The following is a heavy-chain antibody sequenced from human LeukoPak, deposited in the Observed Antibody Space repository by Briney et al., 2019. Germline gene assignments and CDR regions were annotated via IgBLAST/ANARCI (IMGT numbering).Heavy chain of an antibody. V-gene: IGHV4-59*08. Sequence: SETLSLTCTGSGGSISSYYGSSIRQPPGKGLEWIGYIYYSGSTNYNSSIKSRVTLSVATSKNQFSLKLSSVTAAETAVYYCERPMVGTAYYYGMDVWGQGTTVTVSS. CDR3: ERPMVGTAYYYGMDV. J-gene: IGHJ6*02. D-gene: IGHD2-15*01. CDR1: GGSISSYY. CDR2: IYYSGST.